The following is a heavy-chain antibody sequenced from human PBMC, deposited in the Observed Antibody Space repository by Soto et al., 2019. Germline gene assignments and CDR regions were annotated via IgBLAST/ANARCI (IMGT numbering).Heavy chain of an antibody. Sequence: SVKVSCKASGDTSSSFTVSWLRQAPGQGLEWMGGIVPFFGTTNYPQKFRDRVTITADESTNTVYMELTSLTSGDTVVYYCARGALTAQTYYYGMDVWVQGTTVTVS. J-gene: IGHJ6*02. D-gene: IGHD3-16*01. CDR2: IVPFFGTT. CDR1: GDTSSSFT. CDR3: ARGALTAQTYYYGMDV. V-gene: IGHV1-69*13.